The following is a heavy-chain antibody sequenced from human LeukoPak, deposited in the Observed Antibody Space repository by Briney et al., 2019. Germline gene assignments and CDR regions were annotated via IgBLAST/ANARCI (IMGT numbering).Heavy chain of an antibody. CDR2: IYYSGST. Sequence: SETLSLTCTVSGGSISSSSYYWGWIRQPPGKGLEWIGSIYYSGSTYYNPSLKSRVTISVDTSKNQFSLQLNSVTPEDTAVYYCARDFFSTSSGWPLATFDIWGQGTMVTVSS. CDR3: ARDFFSTSSGWPLATFDI. CDR1: GGSISSSSYY. D-gene: IGHD6-19*01. V-gene: IGHV4-39*02. J-gene: IGHJ3*02.